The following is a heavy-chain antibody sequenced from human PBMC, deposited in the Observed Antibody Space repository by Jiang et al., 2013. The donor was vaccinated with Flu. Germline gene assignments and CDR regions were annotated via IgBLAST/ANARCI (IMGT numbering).Heavy chain of an antibody. V-gene: IGHV2-5*01. J-gene: IGHJ4*02. Sequence: KPTQTLTLTCTFSGFSLSTSGVGVGWIRQPPGKALEWLALIYWNDDKRYSPSLKSRLTITKDTSKNQVVLTMTNMDPVDTATYYCAHRPLHSGYDSEVFAYWGQGTLVTVSS. CDR1: GFSLSTSGVG. D-gene: IGHD5-12*01. CDR3: AHRPLHSGYDSEVFAY. CDR2: IYWNDDK.